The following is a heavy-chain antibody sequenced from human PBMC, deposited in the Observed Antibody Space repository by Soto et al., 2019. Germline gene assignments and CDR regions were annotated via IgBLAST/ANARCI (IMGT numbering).Heavy chain of an antibody. CDR2: IYYSGST. D-gene: IGHD3-3*01. CDR3: ARDSYDFWSGRIGPFDY. CDR1: GGSISSGGYY. Sequence: QVQLQESGPGLVKPSQTLSLTCTVSGGSISSGGYYWSWIRQHPGKGLEWIGYIYYSGSTYYNPSLKSRVTISVDTSKNQFSLKLSSVTAADTAVYYCARDSYDFWSGRIGPFDYWGQGTLVTVSS. J-gene: IGHJ4*02. V-gene: IGHV4-31*03.